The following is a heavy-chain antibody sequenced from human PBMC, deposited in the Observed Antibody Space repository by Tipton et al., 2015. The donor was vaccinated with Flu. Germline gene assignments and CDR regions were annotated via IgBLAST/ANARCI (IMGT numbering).Heavy chain of an antibody. CDR1: GGSISSSTYD. J-gene: IGHJ4*02. Sequence: LRLSCTVSGGSISSSTYDWGWIRQPPGKGLDWIGSIYYSGSSYYNPSLKSRVTISLDTSKNQFSLNLSSVTAADTAVYYCARALRGPVGATLGYWCQVTLVTVSS. CDR2: IYYSGSS. V-gene: IGHV4-39*07. CDR3: ARALRGPVGATLGY. D-gene: IGHD1-26*01.